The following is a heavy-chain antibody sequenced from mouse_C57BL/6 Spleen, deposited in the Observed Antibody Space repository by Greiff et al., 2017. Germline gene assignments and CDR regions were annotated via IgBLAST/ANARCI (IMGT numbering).Heavy chain of an antibody. D-gene: IGHD1-1*01. CDR3: ARSYYYGSRWYFDY. Sequence: VQLQQSGAELVKPGASVKLSCKASGYTFTSYWLQWVNQRPGQGLEWIGEIDPSDSYTNYNQKFKGKATLTVDTASSTAYMQLSSLTSEDSAVYYCARSYYYGSRWYFDYWGQGTTLTVSS. CDR2: IDPSDSYT. CDR1: GYTFTSYW. V-gene: IGHV1-50*01. J-gene: IGHJ2*01.